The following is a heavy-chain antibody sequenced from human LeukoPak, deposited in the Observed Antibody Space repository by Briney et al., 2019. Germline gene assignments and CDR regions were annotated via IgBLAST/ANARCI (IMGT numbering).Heavy chain of an antibody. J-gene: IGHJ4*02. CDR1: GFTFSNYE. V-gene: IGHV3-48*03. D-gene: IGHD3-10*01. CDR3: ARGTHVSLVRGVPDY. Sequence: PGGSLRLSCLASGFTFSNYEMNWVRQAPGKGLEWVSYINSRGSNTYHADSVKGRFTISRGNAKNSLYLQMNSLRAGDTALYYCARGTHVSLVRGVPDYWGQGTLVTVSS. CDR2: INSRGSNT.